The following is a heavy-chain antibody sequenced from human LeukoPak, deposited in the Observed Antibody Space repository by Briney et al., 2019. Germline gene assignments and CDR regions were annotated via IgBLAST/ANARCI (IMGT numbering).Heavy chain of an antibody. CDR3: GIAAAGTAVQNWFDP. V-gene: IGHV3-30*03. CDR1: GFTFSSYG. D-gene: IGHD6-13*01. Sequence: GRPLRLSCAASGFTFSSYGMHWVRQAPGKGLEWVAVVSYDGSNKYYADSVKGRFTISRDNSKNTLYLQMNSLRAEDTAVYYCGIAAAGTAVQNWFDPWGQGTLVTVSS. CDR2: VSYDGSNK. J-gene: IGHJ5*02.